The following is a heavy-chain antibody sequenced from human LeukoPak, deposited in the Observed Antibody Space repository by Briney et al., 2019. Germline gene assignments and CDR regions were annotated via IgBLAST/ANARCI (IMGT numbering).Heavy chain of an antibody. CDR1: GASVSGSPYY. D-gene: IGHD1-26*01. J-gene: IGHJ4*02. Sequence: PSGTLSLTCTVSGASVSGSPYYWGWIRQPPGKGLEWIGSIYSSRGTYYNASLQSRVTISIETSKNQISLRLNSVTAADTAIYYCAKSGGYGLIDYWGQGTLVTVSS. CDR3: AKSGGYGLIDY. V-gene: IGHV4-39*01. CDR2: IYSSRGT.